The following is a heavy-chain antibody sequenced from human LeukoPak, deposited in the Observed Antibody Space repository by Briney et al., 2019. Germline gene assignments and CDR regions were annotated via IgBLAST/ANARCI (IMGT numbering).Heavy chain of an antibody. V-gene: IGHV3-21*01. CDR1: GFTFSSYS. J-gene: IGHJ4*02. Sequence: GGSLRLSCAASGFTFSSYSMNWVRQAPGKGLEWVSSTSSSSSYIYYADSVKGRFTISRDNAKNSLYLQMNSLRAEDTAVYYCARDRQYYDSSGYPSFFDYWGQGTLVTVSS. CDR2: TSSSSSYI. D-gene: IGHD3-22*01. CDR3: ARDRQYYDSSGYPSFFDY.